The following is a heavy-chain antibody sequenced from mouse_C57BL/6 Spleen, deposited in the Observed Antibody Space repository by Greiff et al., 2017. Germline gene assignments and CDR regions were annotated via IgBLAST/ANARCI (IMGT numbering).Heavy chain of an antibody. CDR1: GYTFTTYP. D-gene: IGHD1-1*01. Sequence: QVQLQQSGAELVKPGASVKMSCKASGYTFTTYPIEWLKQNHGKSLEWIGNFHPYYDDTTYNEKFKGKSTLTVEKSSSTFYLELSRLTSDDTAVYYCARGLLRSYAMDDWGQGTSGTVSS. V-gene: IGHV1-47*01. J-gene: IGHJ4*01. CDR2: FHPYYDDT. CDR3: ARGLLRSYAMDD.